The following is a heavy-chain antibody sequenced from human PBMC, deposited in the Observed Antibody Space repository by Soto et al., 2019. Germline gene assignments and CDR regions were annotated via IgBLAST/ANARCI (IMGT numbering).Heavy chain of an antibody. D-gene: IGHD4-17*01. V-gene: IGHV2-70*04. CDR2: IDWDDDK. CDR1: GFSLSTSGMR. Sequence: SGPTLVNPTQTLTLTCTFSGFSLSTSGMRVSWIRQPPGKALEWLARIDWDDDKFYSTSLKTRLTISKDTSKNQVVLTMTNMAPVDTATYYCARIFLRGDYYYGMDVWGQGTTVPGS. J-gene: IGHJ6*02. CDR3: ARIFLRGDYYYGMDV.